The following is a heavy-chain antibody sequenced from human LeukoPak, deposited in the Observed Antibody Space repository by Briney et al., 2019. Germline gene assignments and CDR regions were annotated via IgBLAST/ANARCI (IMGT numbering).Heavy chain of an antibody. Sequence: PGRSLRLSCAASGFTFSSYAMSWVRQAPGKGLESVSAISGSGGSTYYADSVKGRFTISRDNSKNTLYLQMNSLRAEDTAVYYCAKSYSSGWYFDYWGQGTLVTVSS. D-gene: IGHD6-19*01. J-gene: IGHJ4*02. CDR3: AKSYSSGWYFDY. CDR2: ISGSGGST. V-gene: IGHV3-23*01. CDR1: GFTFSSYA.